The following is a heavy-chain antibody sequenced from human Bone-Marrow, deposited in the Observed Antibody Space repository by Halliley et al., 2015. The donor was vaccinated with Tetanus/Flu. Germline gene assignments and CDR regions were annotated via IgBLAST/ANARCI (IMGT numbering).Heavy chain of an antibody. CDR3: ARGLAMDV. CDR2: ISDSGST. J-gene: IGHJ6*02. CDR1: GVSISSPNW. Sequence: TLSLTCAVSGVSISSPNWWSWVRQPPGKGLEWIGSISDSGSTYYNPSLKSRLTISVDTSKNQFSLKLSSVTAADTAVYYCARGLAMDVWGQGTTVTVSS. V-gene: IGHV4-4*02.